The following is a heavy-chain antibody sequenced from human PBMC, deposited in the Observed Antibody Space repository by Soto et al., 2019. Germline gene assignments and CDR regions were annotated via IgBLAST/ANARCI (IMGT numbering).Heavy chain of an antibody. J-gene: IGHJ5*02. Sequence: SVTLSLTCTVSGVSISSFYWIWVRQPPGKGLEWIGYIYYSGSTNYNPSLKSRVTISVDTSKNQFSLKLSSVTAADAAVYYCARDRVSGSYPNWFDPWGQGTLVTVSS. D-gene: IGHD1-26*01. CDR2: IYYSGST. V-gene: IGHV4-59*01. CDR1: GVSISSFY. CDR3: ARDRVSGSYPNWFDP.